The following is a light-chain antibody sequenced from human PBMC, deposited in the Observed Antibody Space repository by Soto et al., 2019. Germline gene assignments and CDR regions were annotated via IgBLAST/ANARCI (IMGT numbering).Light chain of an antibody. V-gene: IGKV1-5*03. Sequence: IQLTQSPSSLSASVGDRVTITCRASQSISSCLAWYQQKPGKAPKLLIYTASSLESGVPSRFSGSGSGTDFTLTISCLQPDDFATYYCQQYYSYPWTFGQGTKVDIK. CDR3: QQYYSYPWT. J-gene: IGKJ1*01. CDR2: TAS. CDR1: QSISSC.